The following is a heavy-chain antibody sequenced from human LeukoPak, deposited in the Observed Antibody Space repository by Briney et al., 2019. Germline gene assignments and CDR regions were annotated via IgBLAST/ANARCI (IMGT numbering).Heavy chain of an antibody. Sequence: GASVKVSCKASGYTFTSYGISWVRQAPGQGLEWMGWISAYNGNTNYAQKLQGRVTMTTDTPTSTAYMELRSLRSDDTAVYYCARWAWEFGEAYSFDYWGQGTLVTVSS. CDR2: ISAYNGNT. CDR1: GYTFTSYG. CDR3: ARWAWEFGEAYSFDY. D-gene: IGHD3-10*01. V-gene: IGHV1-18*01. J-gene: IGHJ4*02.